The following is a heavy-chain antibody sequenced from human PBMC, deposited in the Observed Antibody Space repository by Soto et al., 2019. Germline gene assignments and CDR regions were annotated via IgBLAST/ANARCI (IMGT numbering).Heavy chain of an antibody. Sequence: QVQLVESGGGVVQPGKSLRLSCAGSGFAFSSYGMDWVRQAPGKGLEWVAVISYDGSNKYYADSVKGRFTISRDNSKNTVYLQMSSLRADDTAVYYCAKDRMGAGVRGYFDYWGQGTLVTVSS. CDR1: GFAFSSYG. V-gene: IGHV3-30*18. CDR2: ISYDGSNK. J-gene: IGHJ4*02. D-gene: IGHD3-10*01. CDR3: AKDRMGAGVRGYFDY.